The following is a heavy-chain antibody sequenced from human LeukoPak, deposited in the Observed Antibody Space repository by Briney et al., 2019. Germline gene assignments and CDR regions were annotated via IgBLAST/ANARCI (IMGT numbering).Heavy chain of an antibody. D-gene: IGHD1-1*01. CDR3: ARQTTGTFDY. CDR1: GFTFSSYA. J-gene: IGHJ4*02. Sequence: GGSLRLSCAASGFTFSSYAMSWVRQAPGKGLEWVSFISGSGDLTYYADSVKGRFTISRDNSKNTLNLQMSSLRAEDTAVYYCARQTTGTFDYWGQGTLVTVSS. CDR2: ISGSGDLT. V-gene: IGHV3-23*01.